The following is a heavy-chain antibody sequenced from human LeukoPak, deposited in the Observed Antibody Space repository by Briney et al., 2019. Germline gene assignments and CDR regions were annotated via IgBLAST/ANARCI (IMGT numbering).Heavy chain of an antibody. D-gene: IGHD6-19*01. CDR1: GFIFSRCD. V-gene: IGHV3-30*04. CDR2: ISYDGSNK. J-gene: IGHJ4*02. Sequence: PGGSQSLLCRASGFIFSRCDVLGVREATRKGLVGVAVISYDGSNKYYADSVKGRFTISRDNSKNTLYLQMNSLRAEDTAVYYCARSIAVAPFDYWGQGTLVTVSS. CDR3: ARSIAVAPFDY.